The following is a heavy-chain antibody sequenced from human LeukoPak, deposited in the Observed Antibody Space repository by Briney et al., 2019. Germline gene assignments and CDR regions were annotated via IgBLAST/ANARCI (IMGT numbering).Heavy chain of an antibody. CDR2: IYTSGST. J-gene: IGHJ5*02. D-gene: IGHD4-17*01. CDR1: GGSISSGSYY. Sequence: SETLSLTCTVSGGSISSGSYYWSWIRQPAGKGLEWIGRIYTSGSTNYNPSLKSRVTISVDTSKNQFSLKLSSVTAADTAVYYCARVAGYGHYVSWGQGTLVTVSS. V-gene: IGHV4-61*02. CDR3: ARVAGYGHYVS.